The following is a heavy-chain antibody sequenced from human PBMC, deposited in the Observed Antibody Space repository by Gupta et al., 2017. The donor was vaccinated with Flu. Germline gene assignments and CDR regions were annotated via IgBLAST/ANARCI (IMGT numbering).Heavy chain of an antibody. CDR2: MNPNSGKT. V-gene: IGHV1-8*01. CDR3: ARNIHDY. Sequence: QVQLVQSGAEVKKPGASVKVSCKTSGYTFTSYDVNWVRQAAGQGLEWMGWMNPNSGKTGYAQKFQGRITMTGDTSINTAYMELGSLRSDDTAVYFCARNIHDYWGQGTLVTVSS. D-gene: IGHD2/OR15-2a*01. CDR1: GYTFTSYD. J-gene: IGHJ4*02.